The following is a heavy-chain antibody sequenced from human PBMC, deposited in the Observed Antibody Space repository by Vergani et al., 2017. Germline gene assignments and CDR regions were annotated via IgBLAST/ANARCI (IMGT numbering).Heavy chain of an antibody. CDR3: ARDTFHVNSENYDDVFDS. V-gene: IGHV4-59*01. Sequence: QVQLQESGPGLVKPSETLSLTCTVSGCSITNNFWSWIRRPPGKGLEWIGYIHHSGATNSKYSLRSPVSISIDTSKSSFSLRLSSVTTADTAMYYCARDTFHVNSENYDDVFDSWCQGTMVIVSS. CDR1: GCSITNNF. CDR2: IHHSGAT. J-gene: IGHJ3*02. D-gene: IGHD3-16*01.